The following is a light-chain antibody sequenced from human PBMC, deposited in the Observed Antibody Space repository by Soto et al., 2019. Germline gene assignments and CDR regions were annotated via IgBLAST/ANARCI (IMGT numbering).Light chain of an antibody. V-gene: IGLV2-14*03. Sequence: QSVLTQPTSVSGSPGQSITSSGTGTSSDVGGYNYVSWYQQHPGKGPKLMIYEVSNRPSGVSNRFSGSKSGNTATLTISGLQAEDEADYYCSSYTSTTTRVFGTGTKVTVL. CDR1: SSDVGGYNY. CDR2: EVS. J-gene: IGLJ1*01. CDR3: SSYTSTTTRV.